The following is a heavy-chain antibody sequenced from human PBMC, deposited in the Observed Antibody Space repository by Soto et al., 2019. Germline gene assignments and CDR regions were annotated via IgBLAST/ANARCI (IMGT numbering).Heavy chain of an antibody. CDR3: AKGREGFGNDAFDI. J-gene: IGHJ3*02. V-gene: IGHV3-23*01. D-gene: IGHD3-10*01. CDR1: GFTFSSYA. CDR2: ISGSGGNT. Sequence: EVQLLESGGGLVQPGGSLTPSCAASGFTFSSYAMSWVRQAPGKGLEWVSGISGSGGNTYYADSVKGRFTISRDNSKNTLYLQMNTLRAEDTDVYYCAKGREGFGNDAFDIWGQGTMVTVSS.